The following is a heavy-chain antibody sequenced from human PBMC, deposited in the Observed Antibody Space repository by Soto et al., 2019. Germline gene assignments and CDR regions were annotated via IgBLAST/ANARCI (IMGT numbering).Heavy chain of an antibody. Sequence: QVQLVQSGAEVKKPGASVKISCKASGYTFTSDDFNWVRQATGQGREWMGWMNPNNGNTAYAQKFKVRVTMTRDTSISTAYMELSSLTSEDTAVYYCAKGPRSWGFDYWGQVTLVAVSS. D-gene: IGHD7-27*01. CDR2: MNPNNGNT. CDR1: GYTFTSDD. V-gene: IGHV1-8*01. J-gene: IGHJ4*02. CDR3: AKGPRSWGFDY.